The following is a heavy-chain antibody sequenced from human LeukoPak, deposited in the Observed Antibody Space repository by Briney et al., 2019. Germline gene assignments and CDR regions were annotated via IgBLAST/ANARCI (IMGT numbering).Heavy chain of an antibody. Sequence: ASVKVSCKASGYTFTDYYMHWVRQAPGQGLEWMGWINPNSGGTNYAQKFQGKVTMTRDTSISTAYMELSRLRSDDTAVYYCAREPYDILTGFKFDPWGQGTLVTVSS. V-gene: IGHV1-2*02. J-gene: IGHJ5*02. CDR2: INPNSGGT. CDR1: GYTFTDYY. CDR3: AREPYDILTGFKFDP. D-gene: IGHD3-9*01.